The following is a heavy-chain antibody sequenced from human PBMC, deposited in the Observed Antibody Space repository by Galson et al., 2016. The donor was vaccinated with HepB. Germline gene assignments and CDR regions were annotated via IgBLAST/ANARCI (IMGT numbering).Heavy chain of an antibody. CDR1: GFTFSDYW. J-gene: IGHJ4*02. CDR3: ARLDIIAAAGTTGF. Sequence: SLRLSCAASGFTFSDYWMSWFRQAPGKGLEWVSYISSDGTTTYYADSVKGRCTISRDNAKSSMYLQMNSPRAEDTAVYYCARLDIIAAAGTTGFWGQGTLVTVSS. V-gene: IGHV3-11*01. CDR2: ISSDGTTT. D-gene: IGHD6-13*01.